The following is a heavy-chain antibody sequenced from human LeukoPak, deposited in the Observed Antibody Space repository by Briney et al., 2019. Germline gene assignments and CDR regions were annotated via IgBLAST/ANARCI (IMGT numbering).Heavy chain of an antibody. CDR1: GGSISSGGYY. CDR2: IDDSGST. D-gene: IGHD4-17*01. V-gene: IGHV4-31*03. CDR3: ARTSRLYGPRYFDY. Sequence: SETLSLTYTVSGGSISSGGYYWSWVRQHPGRGREWIGYIDDSGSTYYNPSLKSGVTISGDTARNQFSLKLSAVTAADTAVYYCARTSRLYGPRYFDYWGQGALLTVSS. J-gene: IGHJ4*02.